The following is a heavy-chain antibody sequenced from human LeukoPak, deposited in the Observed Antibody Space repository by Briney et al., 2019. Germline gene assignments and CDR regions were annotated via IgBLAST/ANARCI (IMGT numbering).Heavy chain of an antibody. V-gene: IGHV3-9*01. CDR2: ISWNSGSI. J-gene: IGHJ4*02. D-gene: IGHD3-16*01. Sequence: PGGSLRLSCAASGFTFDDYAMHWVRQAPGKGLEWVSGISWNSGSIGYADSVKGRFTISRDNAKNSLYLQMNSLRAEDTALYYCAKEGESNFDYWGQGTLVTVSS. CDR3: AKEGESNFDY. CDR1: GFTFDDYA.